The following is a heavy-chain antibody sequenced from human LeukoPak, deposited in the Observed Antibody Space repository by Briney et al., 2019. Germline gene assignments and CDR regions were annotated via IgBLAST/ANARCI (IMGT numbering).Heavy chain of an antibody. V-gene: IGHV1-69*04. D-gene: IGHD3-10*02. CDR1: GGTSSSYA. CDR3: ARDLLKDGSRSVLSSN. CDR2: IIPIHGIA. Sequence: SVKVSCKASGGTSSSYAISWVRQAPGQGLEWMGRIIPIHGIANYAQKFQGRVTITSDKATSTAYMELSSLRSDDTAVYYCARDLLKDGSRSVLSSNWGQGTLVTVSS. J-gene: IGHJ4*02.